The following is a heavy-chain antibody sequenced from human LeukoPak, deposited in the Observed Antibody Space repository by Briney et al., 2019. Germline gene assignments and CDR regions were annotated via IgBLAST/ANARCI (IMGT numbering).Heavy chain of an antibody. V-gene: IGHV4-4*07. CDR3: ARDRSSGRLFDY. Sequence: SETLSLTCTVSGGSISSYYWSWIRQPAGKGLEWIGRIYTSGSTSYNPSLKSRVTMSVDTSKNQFSLKLSSVTAADTAVYYCARDRSSGRLFDYWGQGTLVTVSS. J-gene: IGHJ4*02. CDR2: IYTSGST. CDR1: GGSISSYY. D-gene: IGHD2-15*01.